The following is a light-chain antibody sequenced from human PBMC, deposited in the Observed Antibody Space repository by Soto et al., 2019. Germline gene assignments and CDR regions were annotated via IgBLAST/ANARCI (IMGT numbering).Light chain of an antibody. Sequence: EMVWTQSPATLSSSPGQRATPSCRTSQIVTRTLAGYQQKPGQLPSLLIYDISSRDTGIPARFSGSGSGTDFTLTISSLETEDSAVYYCQQRSYWPRNTFGQGTKLEIK. CDR1: QIVTRT. CDR2: DIS. V-gene: IGKV3-11*01. CDR3: QQRSYWPRNT. J-gene: IGKJ2*01.